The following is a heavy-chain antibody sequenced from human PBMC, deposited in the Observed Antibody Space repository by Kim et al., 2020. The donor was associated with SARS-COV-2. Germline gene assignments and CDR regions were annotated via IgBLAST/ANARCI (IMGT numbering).Heavy chain of an antibody. J-gene: IGHJ2*01. V-gene: IGHV3-33*01. CDR2: IWHYDSNI. CDR1: GFTFSNFA. CDR3: ARDPTTVNTLGWYFDV. D-gene: IGHD4-17*01. Sequence: GGSLRLSCSASGFTFSNFAMHWVRQAPGKGLKWVAVIWHYDSNIQYADSVKGRFIISRDNSKNTLYLDMNNLREEDTGVYYCARDPTTVNTLGWYFDVWGRGPLVSVSS.